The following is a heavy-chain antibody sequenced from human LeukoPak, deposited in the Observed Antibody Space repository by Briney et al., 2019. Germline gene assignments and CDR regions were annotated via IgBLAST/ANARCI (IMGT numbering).Heavy chain of an antibody. V-gene: IGHV3-23*01. Sequence: GASLRLSCAASGSTFSSYAISWVRQAPGKGLEWVSAISGSGGSTYYADSVKGRFTISRDNSKNTLYLQMNSLRAEDTAVYYCAKWAQSSGWYGPTGYWGQGTLVTVSS. D-gene: IGHD6-19*01. CDR1: GSTFSSYA. CDR2: ISGSGGST. CDR3: AKWAQSSGWYGPTGY. J-gene: IGHJ4*02.